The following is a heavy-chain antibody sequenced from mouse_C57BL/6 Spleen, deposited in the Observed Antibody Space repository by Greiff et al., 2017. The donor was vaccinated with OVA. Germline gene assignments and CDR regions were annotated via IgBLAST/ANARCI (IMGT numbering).Heavy chain of an antibody. CDR2: IDPEDGDT. CDR1: GFNIKDYY. CDR3: TLPLTTGEDYYAMDY. Sequence: EVQLQQSGAELVRPGASVKLSCTASGFNIKDYYMPWVKQRPEQGLEWIGRIDPEDGDTEYAPKFQGKATKTADTSSNTAYLQLSSLTSEDTAVYYCTLPLTTGEDYYAMDYWGQGTSVTVSS. V-gene: IGHV14-1*01. J-gene: IGHJ4*01. D-gene: IGHD1-1*01.